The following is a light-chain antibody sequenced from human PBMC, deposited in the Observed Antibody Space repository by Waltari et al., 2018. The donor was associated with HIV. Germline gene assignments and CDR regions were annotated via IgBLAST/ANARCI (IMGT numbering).Light chain of an antibody. J-gene: IGKJ2*01. CDR3: VQGLQTPYT. CDR2: VVS. V-gene: IGKV2-28*01. CDR1: QSLLHSNGYNY. Sequence: DIVMTQSPLSLPVTPGEPASISCRSSQSLLHSNGYNYLDWYLQKPGQSPQLLIYVVSNRASGVPDRISGSGSGTDFTLRISRVEAEDVGVYYCVQGLQTPYTFGQGTRLEIK.